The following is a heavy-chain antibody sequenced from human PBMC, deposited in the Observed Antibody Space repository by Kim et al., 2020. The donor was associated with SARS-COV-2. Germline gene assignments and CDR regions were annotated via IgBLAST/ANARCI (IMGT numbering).Heavy chain of an antibody. J-gene: IGHJ4*02. V-gene: IGHV3-9*01. D-gene: IGHD3-10*01. CDR3: AKDIMGYYGSGSFSLNFDY. Sequence: GRFTISRDNAKNPLYLQMNSLGAEDTALYYCAKDIMGYYGSGSFSLNFDYWGQGTLVTVSS.